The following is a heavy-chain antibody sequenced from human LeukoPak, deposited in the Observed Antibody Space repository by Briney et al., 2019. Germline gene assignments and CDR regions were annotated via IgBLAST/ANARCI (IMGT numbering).Heavy chain of an antibody. J-gene: IGHJ6*02. CDR3: ASPVKYCSSTSCYSIDGMDV. V-gene: IGHV3-30-3*01. CDR2: ISCDGSNK. D-gene: IGHD2-2*02. Sequence: GGSLRLSCAASGFTFSSYAMHWVRQAPGKGLEWVAVISCDGSNKYYADSVKGRFTISRDNSKNTLYLQMNSLRAEDTAVYYCASPVKYCSSTSCYSIDGMDVWGQGTTVTVSS. CDR1: GFTFSSYA.